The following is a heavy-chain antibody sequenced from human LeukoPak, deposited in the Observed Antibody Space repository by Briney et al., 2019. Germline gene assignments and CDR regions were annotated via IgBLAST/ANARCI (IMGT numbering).Heavy chain of an antibody. J-gene: IGHJ3*02. CDR1: GGSFSGYY. Sequence: PSETLSLTCAVYGGSFSGYYWSWIRQPPGKGLEWIGEINHSGSTNYNPSLKSRVTISVDTSKNQFSLKLSSVTAADTAVYYCARGKDSGSLDAFDIWGQGTMVTVSS. V-gene: IGHV4-34*01. D-gene: IGHD1-26*01. CDR3: ARGKDSGSLDAFDI. CDR2: INHSGST.